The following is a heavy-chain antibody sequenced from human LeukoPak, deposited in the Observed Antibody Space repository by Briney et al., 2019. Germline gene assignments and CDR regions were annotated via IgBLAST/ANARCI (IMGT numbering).Heavy chain of an antibody. D-gene: IGHD3-10*01. J-gene: IGHJ4*02. CDR3: TTDLGTYYHGSQRLIPIDY. CDR2: IKSKTDGETT. CDR1: GFTFTNAW. Sequence: GGSLRPSCVDSGFTFTNAWMSWVRQAPGKGLEWIGRIKSKTDGETTNYAEPVRGRFTISRDDSKSAVYLQMNSLKIEDTAVYYCTTDLGTYYHGSQRLIPIDYWGQGTLVTVSS. V-gene: IGHV3-15*01.